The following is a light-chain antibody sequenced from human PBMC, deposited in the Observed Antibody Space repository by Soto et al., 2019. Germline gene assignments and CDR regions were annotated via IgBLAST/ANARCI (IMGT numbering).Light chain of an antibody. J-gene: IGLJ3*02. CDR3: TSYAGSNIWV. CDR2: EVS. Sequence: QSALTQPPSASGSPGQSVTISCTGTSSDVGAYNYVSWYQQYPGKAPKLMIYEVSKRPSGVPDRFSGSKSGKTASLTVSGLKAEEEADYYCTSYAGSNIWVFGGGTKLTVL. V-gene: IGLV2-8*01. CDR1: SSDVGAYNY.